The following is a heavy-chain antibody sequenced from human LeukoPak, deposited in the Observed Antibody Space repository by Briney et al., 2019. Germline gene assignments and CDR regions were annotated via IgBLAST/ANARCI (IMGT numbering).Heavy chain of an antibody. D-gene: IGHD3-10*01. CDR1: GFTFISYS. V-gene: IGHV3-21*01. Sequence: PGRSLRLSCAASGFTFISYSMNWVRQAPGKGLEWVSSISSSSSYIYYADSVKSRFTISRDNAKNSLYLQMNSLRAEDTAVYYCARDPNYYGSGSRKDYWGQRTLVTVSS. J-gene: IGHJ4*02. CDR3: ARDPNYYGSGSRKDY. CDR2: ISSSSSYI.